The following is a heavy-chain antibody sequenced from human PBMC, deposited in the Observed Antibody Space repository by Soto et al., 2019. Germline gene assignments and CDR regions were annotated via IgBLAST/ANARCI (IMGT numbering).Heavy chain of an antibody. V-gene: IGHV1-8*01. CDR3: ARGPLGYCTNGVCSGTIDY. CDR2: MNPNSGNT. D-gene: IGHD2-8*01. J-gene: IGHJ4*02. Sequence: ASVKVSXKASGYTFTSYDINWVRQATGQGLEWMGWMNPNSGNTGYAQKFQGRVTMTRNTSISTAYMELSSLRSEDTAVYYCARGPLGYCTNGVCSGTIDYWGQGTLVTVSS. CDR1: GYTFTSYD.